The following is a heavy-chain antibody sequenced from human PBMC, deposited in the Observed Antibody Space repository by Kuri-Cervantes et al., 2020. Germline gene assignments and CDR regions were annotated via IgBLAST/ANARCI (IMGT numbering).Heavy chain of an antibody. J-gene: IGHJ6*02. Sequence: GGSLRLSCAASGFTFSSYGMHWVRQAPGKGLEWVAVIWYDGSNKYYADSVKGRFTISRDNSKNTLYLQMNSLRAEDTAVYYCARDLDDILTGSSHYYYYGMDVWGQGTTVTVSS. V-gene: IGHV3-30*19. CDR3: ARDLDDILTGSSHYYYYGMDV. CDR1: GFTFSSYG. CDR2: IWYDGSNK. D-gene: IGHD3-9*01.